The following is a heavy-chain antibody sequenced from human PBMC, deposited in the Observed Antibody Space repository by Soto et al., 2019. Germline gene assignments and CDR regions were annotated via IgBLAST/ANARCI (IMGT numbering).Heavy chain of an antibody. CDR1: GFSPSTSGVG. Sequence: QITLKESGPTLVKPTQTLTLTCTFSGFSPSTSGVGVGWIRQPPGKALDWLALIYWDDDRRYRPSLTSRLSITKDTSKDQVVLTMTNLDPVDTATYYCEHKVRANCWDPLGFDYWGQGTLVTVSS. D-gene: IGHD7-27*01. CDR2: IYWDDDR. J-gene: IGHJ4*02. CDR3: EHKVRANCWDPLGFDY. V-gene: IGHV2-5*02.